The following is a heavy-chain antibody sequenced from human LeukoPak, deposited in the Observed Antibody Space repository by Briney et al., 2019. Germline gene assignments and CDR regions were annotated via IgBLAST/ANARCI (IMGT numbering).Heavy chain of an antibody. V-gene: IGHV3-23*01. CDR1: GLTFTNHA. J-gene: IGHJ4*02. CDR2: ISGSGDNS. D-gene: IGHD5-12*01. CDR3: AKVKVPSGYGPTDY. Sequence: GGSLRLSCAASGLTFTNHAMSWVRQAPGKGLEWFSTISGSGDNSYYADSVKGRFTISRDNSKNTLYLQMNSLRAEDTAVYYCAKVKVPSGYGPTDYWGQGTLVTVSS.